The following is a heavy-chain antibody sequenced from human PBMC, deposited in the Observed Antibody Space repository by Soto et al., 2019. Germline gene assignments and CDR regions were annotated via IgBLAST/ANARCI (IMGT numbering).Heavy chain of an antibody. CDR2: ISGSGGST. D-gene: IGHD3-22*01. Sequence: GGSLRLSCAASGFTFSSYAMSWVRQAPGKGLEWVSAISGSGGSTYYADSVKGRFTISRDNSKNTLYLQMNSLRAEDTAVYYCAKAYYYDSSGYYPFDYWGQGTLVTVSS. J-gene: IGHJ4*02. CDR1: GFTFSSYA. CDR3: AKAYYYDSSGYYPFDY. V-gene: IGHV3-23*01.